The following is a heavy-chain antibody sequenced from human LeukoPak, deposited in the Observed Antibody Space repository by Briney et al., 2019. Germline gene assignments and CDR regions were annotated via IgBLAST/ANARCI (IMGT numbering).Heavy chain of an antibody. J-gene: IGHJ4*02. D-gene: IGHD6-6*01. CDR1: GFTFSSYE. Sequence: GGSLRLSCAASGFTFSSYEMNWVRQAPGKGLEWVSYISSSGSTIYYADSLKGRFTISRDNAKNSLYLQMNSLRAEDTAVYYCARPRIAARSFDYWGQGTLVTVSS. CDR2: ISSSGSTI. CDR3: ARPRIAARSFDY. V-gene: IGHV3-48*03.